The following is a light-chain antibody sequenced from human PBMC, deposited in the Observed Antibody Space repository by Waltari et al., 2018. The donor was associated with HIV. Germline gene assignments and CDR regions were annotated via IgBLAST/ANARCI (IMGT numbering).Light chain of an antibody. V-gene: IGLV3-1*01. J-gene: IGLJ3*02. CDR1: NLGNKY. Sequence: SYELAQPPSVSVSSGQTASISCSGHNLGNKYISWYQPRSGQSPLLVLYQDTKRPSGVPERFSGSNSGNTATLTINETQPLDEAEYSCQTWDSGTIVFGGGTKLSVL. CDR2: QDT. CDR3: QTWDSGTIV.